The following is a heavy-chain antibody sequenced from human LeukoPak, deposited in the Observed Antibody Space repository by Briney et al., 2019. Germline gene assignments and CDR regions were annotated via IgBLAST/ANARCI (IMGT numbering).Heavy chain of an antibody. V-gene: IGHV1-69*06. D-gene: IGHD5-24*01. Sequence: SVKVSCKASGGTFSSYAISWVRQAPGQGLEWMGGIIPIFGTANYAQKFQGRVTITADKSTSTAYMELRSLRSDDTAVYYCARDWDGYNGIDYWGQGTLVTVSS. CDR3: ARDWDGYNGIDY. J-gene: IGHJ4*02. CDR1: GGTFSSYA. CDR2: IIPIFGTA.